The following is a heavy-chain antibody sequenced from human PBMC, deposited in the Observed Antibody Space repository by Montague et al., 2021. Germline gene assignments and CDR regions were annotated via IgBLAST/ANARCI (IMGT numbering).Heavy chain of an antibody. CDR2: IYYIGTT. V-gene: IGHV4-39*01. Sequence: SETLSLTCTVSGGSISSASYYWGWIRQPPGKGLEFIGVIYYIGTTYHNPSLKSRVTVSMDTSKNQFSLKLSSVTAADTAVYYCARSLYCRGGSCYSGFDPWGQGTLVTASS. D-gene: IGHD2-15*01. J-gene: IGHJ5*02. CDR1: GGSISSASYY. CDR3: ARSLYCRGGSCYSGFDP.